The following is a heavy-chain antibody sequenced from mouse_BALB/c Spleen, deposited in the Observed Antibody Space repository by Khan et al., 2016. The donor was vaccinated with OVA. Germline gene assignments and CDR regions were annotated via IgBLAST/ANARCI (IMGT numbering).Heavy chain of an antibody. J-gene: IGHJ3*01. CDR1: GYTFTSYW. Sequence: VQLQQSGAELVRPGASVKLSCKASGYTFTSYWMNWVRQRPGQGLDWIGKINPSDSETHYNQMFKVKATLTVDKSSGTAYMQLSSLTSEDSAVYYCARREKYGYDPSWFAYWGQGTLVTVSA. CDR3: ARREKYGYDPSWFAY. CDR2: INPSDSET. D-gene: IGHD2-2*01. V-gene: IGHV1-61*01.